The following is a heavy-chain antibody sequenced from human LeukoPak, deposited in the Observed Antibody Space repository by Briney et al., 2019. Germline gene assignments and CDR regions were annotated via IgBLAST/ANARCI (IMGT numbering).Heavy chain of an antibody. CDR2: IYPDDSDT. D-gene: IGHD6-19*01. CDR1: GYGFTSYW. V-gene: IGHV5-51*01. Sequence: GESLEISCKGSGYGFTSYWIAWVRQMPGKGLEWMGIIYPDDSDTRYSPSFQGQVTITADKSISTAYLQWSSLKASDNAMYYCARQRRSSGWPNDYWGQGTLVTVSS. J-gene: IGHJ4*02. CDR3: ARQRRSSGWPNDY.